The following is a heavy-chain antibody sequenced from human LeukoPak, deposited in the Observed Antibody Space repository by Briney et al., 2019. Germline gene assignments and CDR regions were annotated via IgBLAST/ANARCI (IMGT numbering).Heavy chain of an antibody. D-gene: IGHD3-10*01. V-gene: IGHV3-21*01. CDR1: GFTFSSYI. J-gene: IGHJ4*02. CDR3: ARDSGGSTFDY. Sequence: GGSLRLSCAASGFTFSSYIMNWVRQAPGKGLEWVSSISSGSSYIYYADSVKGRFTISRDNAKNSLYLHMNSLRAEDTAVYYCARDSGGSTFDYWGQGTLVTVSS. CDR2: ISSGSSYI.